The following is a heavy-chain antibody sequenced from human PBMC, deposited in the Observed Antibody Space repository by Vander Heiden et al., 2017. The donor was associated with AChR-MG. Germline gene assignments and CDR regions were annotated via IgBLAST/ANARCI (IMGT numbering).Heavy chain of an antibody. D-gene: IGHD1-7*01. Sequence: QVQLVESGGGVVQPGRSLRLSCAASGFTFSSYAMHWVRQAPGKGLEWVAVISYDGSNKYYADSVKGRFTISRDNSKNTLYLQMNSLRAEDTAVYYCARDELLGSGWNYLLDYWGQGTLVTVSS. CDR2: ISYDGSNK. V-gene: IGHV3-30-3*01. J-gene: IGHJ4*02. CDR3: ARDELLGSGWNYLLDY. CDR1: GFTFSSYA.